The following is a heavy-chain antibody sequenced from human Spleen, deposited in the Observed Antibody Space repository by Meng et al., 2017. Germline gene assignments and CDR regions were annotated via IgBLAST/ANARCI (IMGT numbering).Heavy chain of an antibody. V-gene: IGHV3-33*08. CDR3: ATGGAYYFDS. CDR1: GFTFSSFG. J-gene: IGHJ4*02. Sequence: VRLVESGGGLVQPGGSLKLSCAASGFTFSSFGIHWVRQAPGKGLEWVAVIWSDGSNEYYADSVNGRFTISRDNSRTTFSLLMNSLTSEDTAVYFCATGGAYYFDSWGQGALVTVSS. D-gene: IGHD4-17*01. CDR2: IWSDGSNE.